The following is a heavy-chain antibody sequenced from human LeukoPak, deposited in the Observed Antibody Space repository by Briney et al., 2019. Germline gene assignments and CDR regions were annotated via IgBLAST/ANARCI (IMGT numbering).Heavy chain of an antibody. Sequence: GGSLRLSCAASGFTVSSNYMSWVRQAPGKGLEWVSVIYSGGSIYYADSVKGRFTISRDNSKNTLYLQMNSLRAEDTAVYYCARLTVTYAYYWGQGTLVTVSS. J-gene: IGHJ4*02. CDR1: GFTVSSNY. D-gene: IGHD4-17*01. CDR2: IYSGGSI. CDR3: ARLTVTYAYY. V-gene: IGHV3-53*01.